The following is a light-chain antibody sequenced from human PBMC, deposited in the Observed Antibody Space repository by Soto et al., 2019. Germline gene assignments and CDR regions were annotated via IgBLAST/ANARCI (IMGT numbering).Light chain of an antibody. CDR3: MQPLQSWT. CDR1: QSLLHSNGYSY. J-gene: IGKJ1*01. Sequence: DIVMTQSPLSLPVTPGEPASISCRSSQSLLHSNGYSYLDWYLQKPGQSPQLLIYLGSNRASGVPDRFSGSGSGTDFTLKISRVEAEDVGVYYCMQPLQSWTFGQGTKVDNK. CDR2: LGS. V-gene: IGKV2-28*01.